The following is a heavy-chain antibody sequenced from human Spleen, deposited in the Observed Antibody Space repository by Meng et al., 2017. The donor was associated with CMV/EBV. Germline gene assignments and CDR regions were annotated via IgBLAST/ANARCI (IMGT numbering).Heavy chain of an antibody. CDR1: GGTFSSYA. Sequence: SVKVSCKASGGTFSSYAIIWVRQAPGQGLEWMGGIIPIFGTANYAQKFQGRVTMTTDESTSTAYMELSSLRSEDTAVYYCARGGVRGGSSPSSRVPAVYYGMDVWGQGTTVTVSS. J-gene: IGHJ6*02. D-gene: IGHD3-10*01. CDR2: IIPIFGTA. V-gene: IGHV1-69*05. CDR3: ARGGVRGGSSPSSRVPAVYYGMDV.